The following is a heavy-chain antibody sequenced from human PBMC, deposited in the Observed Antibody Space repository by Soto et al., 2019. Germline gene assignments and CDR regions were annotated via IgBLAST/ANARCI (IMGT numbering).Heavy chain of an antibody. J-gene: IGHJ6*02. CDR2: VSGAGTT. Sequence: WGSLRLSCEASGFTLMSSVIIFFRHSPFRWLEWVASVSGAGTTYYAESVEGRFIATRDDWQNTLFLQMNRLRAEDTAVYYCEAWTTPALFYFYSGLDVWGPGTTVTVSS. V-gene: IGHV3-23*01. CDR1: GFTLMSSV. CDR3: EAWTTPALFYFYSGLDV. D-gene: IGHD1-1*01.